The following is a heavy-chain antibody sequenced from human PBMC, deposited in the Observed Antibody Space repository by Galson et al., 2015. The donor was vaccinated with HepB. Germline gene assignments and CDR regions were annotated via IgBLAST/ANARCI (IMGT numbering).Heavy chain of an antibody. Sequence: SVKVSCKASGYTFASYVISWVRQAPGQGLEWMGWISAYNGNTKYAQKFQGRVTMTTDTSTSTAYMDLRSLRSDDAAVYYCARGLGSLDYWGQGTLVTVSS. J-gene: IGHJ4*02. CDR2: ISAYNGNT. V-gene: IGHV1-18*01. CDR3: ARGLGSLDY. D-gene: IGHD7-27*01. CDR1: GYTFASYV.